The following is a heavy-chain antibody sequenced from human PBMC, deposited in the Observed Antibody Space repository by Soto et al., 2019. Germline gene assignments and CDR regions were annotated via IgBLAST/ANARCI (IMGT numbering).Heavy chain of an antibody. CDR1: GYTLTSYD. J-gene: IGHJ4*02. Sequence: ASVKVSCQSSGYTLTSYDINWLRQATGQGLAGMGWMNPNSGNTGHAQKFQGRVTMTRNTSISTAYMELSSLRSEDTAVYYWAREGKSSSHFDYWGQGTLVTVSS. V-gene: IGHV1-8*01. CDR2: MNPNSGNT. CDR3: AREGKSSSHFDY. D-gene: IGHD6-6*01.